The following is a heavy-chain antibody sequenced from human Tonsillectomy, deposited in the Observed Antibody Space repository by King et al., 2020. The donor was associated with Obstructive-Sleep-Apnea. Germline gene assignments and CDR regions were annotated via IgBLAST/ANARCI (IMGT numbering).Heavy chain of an antibody. J-gene: IGHJ4*02. CDR2: ISSSSSYI. V-gene: IGHV3-21*01. CDR1: GFTFSSYS. D-gene: IGHD6-13*01. Sequence: VQLVESGGGLVKPGGSLRLSCAASGFTFSSYSMNWVRQAPGKGLEWVSSISSSSSYIYYADSVKGRFTISRDNAKNSLYLQMNSLRAEDTAVYYCAGRGGIAAAGTFDYWGQGTLVTVSS. CDR3: AGRGGIAAAGTFDY.